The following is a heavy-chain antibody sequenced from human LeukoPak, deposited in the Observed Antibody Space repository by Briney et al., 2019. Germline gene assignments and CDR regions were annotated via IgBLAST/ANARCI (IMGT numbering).Heavy chain of an antibody. Sequence: PGGSLRLSCAASGFTFSSFAITWVRRAPAKGLEWVSGFEGKGPNTYYADSVKGRWTISRDNSRNTLYLEMNSLRPEDTDIHYCAKPRTTGLRWAQFDYWGQGSLVTVSS. CDR3: AKPRTTGLRWAQFDY. CDR1: GFTFSSFA. D-gene: IGHD2-8*02. CDR2: FEGKGPNT. J-gene: IGHJ4*02. V-gene: IGHV3-23*01.